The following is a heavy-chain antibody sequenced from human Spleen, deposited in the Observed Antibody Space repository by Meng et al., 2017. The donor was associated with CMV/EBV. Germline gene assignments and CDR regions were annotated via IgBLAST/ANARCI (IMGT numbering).Heavy chain of an antibody. V-gene: IGHV4-59*11. J-gene: IGHJ4*02. CDR3: ARGRDFWSGVGDY. CDR1: GGSTRSHY. D-gene: IGHD3-3*01. CDR2: IYYSGST. Sequence: SETLSLTCTVSGGSTRSHYWNWIRQPPGKGLEWIGYIYYSGSTNYNPSLKSRVTISLDTSMNQFSLNLTSVTAADTAVYYCARGRDFWSGVGDYWGQGTLVTVSS.